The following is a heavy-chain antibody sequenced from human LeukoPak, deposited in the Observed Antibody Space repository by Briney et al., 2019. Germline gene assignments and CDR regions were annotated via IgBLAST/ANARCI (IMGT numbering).Heavy chain of an antibody. J-gene: IGHJ5*02. CDR3: ARDNSVGDIAWWFDP. CDR1: GGTFSSYA. CDR2: IIPIFGTA. V-gene: IGHV1-69*06. D-gene: IGHD3-16*02. Sequence: ASVKVSCKASGGTFSSYAISWVRQAPGQGLEWMGGIIPIFGTANYAQKFQGRVTITADKSTSTAYVELSSLRSEDTAVYYCARDNSVGDIAWWFDPWGQGTLVTVSS.